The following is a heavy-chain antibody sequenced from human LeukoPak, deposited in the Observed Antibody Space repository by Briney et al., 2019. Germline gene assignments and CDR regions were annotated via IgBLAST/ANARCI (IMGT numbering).Heavy chain of an antibody. J-gene: IGHJ4*02. D-gene: IGHD2-2*01. CDR2: ISYDGSNK. Sequence: PGGSLRLSCVPSGFTFSSAAMHWVRQAPGKGLEWVALISYDGSNKYYADSVKGRFTVSRDNSKNTLYLQMHSLTPEDTAMYYCAKDSCQYASATNWGQGTLVTVSS. CDR1: GFTFSSAA. V-gene: IGHV3-30*18. CDR3: AKDSCQYASATN.